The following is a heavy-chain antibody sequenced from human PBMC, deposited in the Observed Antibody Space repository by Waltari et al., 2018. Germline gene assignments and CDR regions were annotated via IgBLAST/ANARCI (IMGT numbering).Heavy chain of an antibody. D-gene: IGHD3-22*01. CDR3: ARGAPEGYHDSSGYFFILDY. Sequence: QVQLVQSGAEVQKPGASVKVSCKASGYTFIGYYMQWVRQAPGQGLEWMGWINSNSGGIKYAQKFQGWVTMTRDTSISTAYMELRRLRSDDTAVYYCARGAPEGYHDSSGYFFILDYWGQGTLVTVSS. J-gene: IGHJ4*02. V-gene: IGHV1-2*04. CDR1: GYTFIGYY. CDR2: INSNSGGI.